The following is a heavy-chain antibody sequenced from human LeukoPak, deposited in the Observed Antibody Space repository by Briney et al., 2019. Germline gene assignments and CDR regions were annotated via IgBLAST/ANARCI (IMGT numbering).Heavy chain of an antibody. J-gene: IGHJ6*02. CDR3: ARDALRLMSGMDV. Sequence: WASVKVSCKASGYTFTGYYMHWVRQAPGQGLEWMGWINPNSGGANYAQKFQGWVTMTRDTSISTAYMELSRLRSDDTAVYYCARDALRLMSGMDVWGQGTTVTVSS. CDR2: INPNSGGA. V-gene: IGHV1-2*04. D-gene: IGHD2-8*01. CDR1: GYTFTGYY.